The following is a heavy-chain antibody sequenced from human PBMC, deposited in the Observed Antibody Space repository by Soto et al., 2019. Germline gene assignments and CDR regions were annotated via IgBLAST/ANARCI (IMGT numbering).Heavy chain of an antibody. CDR1: GYTFTSYG. D-gene: IGHD3-10*01. Sequence: QVQLVQSGAEVKKPGASVKVSCKDYGYTFTSYGITWVRQAPGQGLAWMGWISAYNGNTNYAQKLKGRVTMTTDTPTSTAYMELRSLRSDDTAVYYCARESGSYSEGFRFDYWGQGTLVTVSS. J-gene: IGHJ4*02. CDR3: ARESGSYSEGFRFDY. V-gene: IGHV1-18*01. CDR2: ISAYNGNT.